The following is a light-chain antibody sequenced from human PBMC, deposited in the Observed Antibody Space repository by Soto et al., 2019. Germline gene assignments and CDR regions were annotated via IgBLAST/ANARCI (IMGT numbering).Light chain of an antibody. CDR1: SSNIGRNY. CDR2: KND. J-gene: IGLJ3*02. V-gene: IGLV1-47*01. Sequence: QAVVSQPPSASGTPGQRVTISCSGSSSNIGRNYVYWYQQFPGTAPKLLIFKNDQRPSGVPDRFSGSKSGTSASLAISGLRSEDEADYYCATWDASLSGWVFGGGTQLTVL. CDR3: ATWDASLSGWV.